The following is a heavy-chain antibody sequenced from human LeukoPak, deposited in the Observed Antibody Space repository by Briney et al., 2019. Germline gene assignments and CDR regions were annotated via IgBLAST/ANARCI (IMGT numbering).Heavy chain of an antibody. Sequence: PSETLSLTCTVSGASISSSSFYWGWIRQPPGKGLEWIANIYYNGRTYYNPSLKSRVTISEDTSNNQFSLKLSSVTAADTAVYYCARATVTADYFDYWGQGTLVTVSS. V-gene: IGHV4-39*07. CDR1: GASISSSSFY. CDR2: IYYNGRT. D-gene: IGHD4-17*01. J-gene: IGHJ4*02. CDR3: ARATVTADYFDY.